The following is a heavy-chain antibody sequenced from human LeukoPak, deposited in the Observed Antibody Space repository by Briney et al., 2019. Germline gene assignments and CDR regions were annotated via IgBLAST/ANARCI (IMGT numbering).Heavy chain of an antibody. D-gene: IGHD3-10*01. CDR3: ARDYYGSGIPHGMDV. J-gene: IGHJ6*02. V-gene: IGHV3-48*04. CDR2: ISSSSSTI. Sequence: SGGSLRLSCAASGFTFSSYSMNWVRQAPGKGLEWVSYISSSSSTIYYADSVKGRFTISRDNAKNSLYLQMNSLRAEDTAVYYCARDYYGSGIPHGMDVWGQGTTVTVSS. CDR1: GFTFSSYS.